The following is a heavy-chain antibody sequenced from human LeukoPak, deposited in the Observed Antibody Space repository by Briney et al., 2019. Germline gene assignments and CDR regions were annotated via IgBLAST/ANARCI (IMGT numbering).Heavy chain of an antibody. V-gene: IGHV3-21*01. CDR1: GFTFSSYS. CDR3: ARDWMVRGAERINWFDP. CDR2: ISSSSSYI. J-gene: IGHJ5*02. D-gene: IGHD3-10*01. Sequence: GGSLRLSCAASGFTFSSYSMNWVRQAPGKGLEWVSSISSSSSYIYYADSVKGRFTIPRDNAKNSLYLQMNSLRAEDTAVYYCARDWMVRGAERINWFDPWGQGTLVTVSS.